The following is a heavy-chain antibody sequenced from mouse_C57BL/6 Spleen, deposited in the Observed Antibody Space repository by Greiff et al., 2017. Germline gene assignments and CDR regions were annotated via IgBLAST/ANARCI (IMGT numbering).Heavy chain of an antibody. Sequence: EVQLVESGGGLVPPGGSLSLSCAASGFTFTDYYMSWVRQPPGKALEWLGFIRNKANGYTTEYRASVKSRFTISVDTSQSILYLLMNALTAEDSATYYCEKYGWVLYYLDYWGQGTSLTVSS. CDR3: EKYGWVLYYLDY. D-gene: IGHD3-3*01. V-gene: IGHV7-3*01. J-gene: IGHJ2*02. CDR1: GFTFTDYY. CDR2: IRNKANGYTT.